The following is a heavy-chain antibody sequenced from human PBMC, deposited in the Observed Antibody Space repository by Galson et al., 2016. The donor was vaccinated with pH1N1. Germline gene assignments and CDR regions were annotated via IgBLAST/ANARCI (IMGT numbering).Heavy chain of an antibody. CDR3: ARDVDTLAPHDAFDV. CDR2: INWNSVSR. J-gene: IGHJ3*01. V-gene: IGHV3-20*04. CDR1: GFSFDDYG. Sequence: SLRLSCAASGFSFDDYGMNWVRHVPGKGLEWVATINWNSVSRHYADSVKGRFTISRDNTKSSLYLEMNSLRSEDTALYYCARDVDTLAPHDAFDVWGQGTMVTVSP.